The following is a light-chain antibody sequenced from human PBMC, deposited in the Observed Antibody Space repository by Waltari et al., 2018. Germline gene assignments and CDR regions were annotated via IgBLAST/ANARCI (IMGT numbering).Light chain of an antibody. J-gene: IGLJ1*01. CDR3: SSYTTSSTVYV. CDR2: DVT. V-gene: IGLV2-14*03. CDR1: SSDVGTYDY. Sequence: QSALTQPASVSGSPGQSITISCTGTSSDVGTYDYFPWYQQHPGKAPKLMIYDVTKRPSGIANRFSGSKSGNTASLTISGLQAEDEADYYCSSYTTSSTVYVFGTGTKVTVL.